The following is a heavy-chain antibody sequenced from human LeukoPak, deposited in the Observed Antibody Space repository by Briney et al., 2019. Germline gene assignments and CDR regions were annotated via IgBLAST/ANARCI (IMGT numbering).Heavy chain of an antibody. V-gene: IGHV3-7*01. J-gene: IGHJ4*02. CDR2: IKQDGSEK. CDR3: ARDITEYYFDY. Sequence: AGGSLRLSCAASGFTVSTNYVSWVRQAPGKGLEWVANIKQDGSEKYYVDSVKGRFTISRDNAKNSLYLQMNSRRAEDTAVYYCARDITEYYFDYWGQGTLVTVSS. CDR1: GFTVSTNY. D-gene: IGHD1-14*01.